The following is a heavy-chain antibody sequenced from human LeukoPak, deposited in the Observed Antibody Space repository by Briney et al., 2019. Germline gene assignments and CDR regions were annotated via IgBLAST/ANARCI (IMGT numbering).Heavy chain of an antibody. Sequence: GASVKVSCKASGYTFTSYGISWVRQAPGLGLEWLGWISAYNNRTNYAQKVQGRVTLTTDTATSTAYMELRSLRSDDTAVYYCASDLNIVVLPSASRHWFDPWGQGTLVTVSS. V-gene: IGHV1-18*01. CDR3: ASDLNIVVLPSASRHWFDP. CDR1: GYTFTSYG. CDR2: ISAYNNRT. J-gene: IGHJ5*02. D-gene: IGHD2-2*01.